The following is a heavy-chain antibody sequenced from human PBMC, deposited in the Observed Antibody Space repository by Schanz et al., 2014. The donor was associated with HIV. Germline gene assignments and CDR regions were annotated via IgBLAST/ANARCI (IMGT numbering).Heavy chain of an antibody. D-gene: IGHD2-15*01. CDR3: AKGGRDILSYYGMDV. J-gene: IGHJ6*02. V-gene: IGHV3-30*18. CDR2: ISYDGDYR. CDR1: GFTFSSFG. Sequence: QVQLVESGGGVVQPGKSLRLSCAASGFTFSSFGMHWVRQTPGKGLEWVAVISYDGDYRYYADSVKGRFTISRDNSKNTLYLQMNSLRAEDTAVYYCAKGGRDILSYYGMDVWGQGTTVTVSS.